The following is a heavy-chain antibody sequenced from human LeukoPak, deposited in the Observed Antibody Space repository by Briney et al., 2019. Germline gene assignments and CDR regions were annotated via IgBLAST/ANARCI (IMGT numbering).Heavy chain of an antibody. V-gene: IGHV3-53*01. D-gene: IGHD3-10*01. CDR2: MYSAGST. CDR3: ASGGTGARKYYSDPFHY. J-gene: IGHJ4*02. Sequence: GGSLRLSCAASGFIVSSNYMSWVRQAPGKGLEWVSIMYSAGSTYYADSVRGRFTISRDSSKNTVSLQMNSLRVEDTSVYYCASGGTGARKYYSDPFHYWGQGTLVTVSS. CDR1: GFIVSSNY.